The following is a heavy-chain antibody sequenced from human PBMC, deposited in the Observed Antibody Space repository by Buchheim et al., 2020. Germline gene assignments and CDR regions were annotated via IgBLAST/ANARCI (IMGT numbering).Heavy chain of an antibody. CDR2: ISYDGSNK. D-gene: IGHD6-19*01. V-gene: IGHV3-30*18. CDR1: GFTFSSFA. J-gene: IGHJ6*02. CDR3: AKGQTSSVWYVNGMDV. Sequence: QVQLVESGGGVVQPGRSLRLSCAASGFTFSSFAMYWVRQAPGKGLEWVAVISYDGSNKYYADSVKGRFTISRDNNKNTLYLQMNSLRAEDTAVYYCAKGQTSSVWYVNGMDVWGQGTT.